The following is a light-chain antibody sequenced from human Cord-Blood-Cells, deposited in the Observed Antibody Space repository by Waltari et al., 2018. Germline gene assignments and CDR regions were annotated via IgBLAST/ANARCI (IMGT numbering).Light chain of an antibody. CDR3: QQYGSSPRT. J-gene: IGKJ1*01. Sequence: EIVLTQSPGTLSLSPGERATLSCRASQSVSSSYLAWYQQKPGQAPRLLIYGASSRATGIPDMFSGSRSGTDFTLTISRLEPEDFAVYYCQQYGSSPRTFGQGTKVEIK. CDR2: GAS. CDR1: QSVSSSY. V-gene: IGKV3-20*01.